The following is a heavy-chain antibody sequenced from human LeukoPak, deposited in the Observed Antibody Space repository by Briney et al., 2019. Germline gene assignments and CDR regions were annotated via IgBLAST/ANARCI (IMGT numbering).Heavy chain of an antibody. V-gene: IGHV3-21*01. CDR1: GFTFSSYS. CDR2: ISSSSSYI. Sequence: GGSLRLSCAASGFTFSSYSMNWVRQALGKGLEWVSSISSSSSYIYYADSVKGRFTISRDNAKNSLYLQMNSLRAEDTAVYYCARHIIYYYYYGMDVWGQGTTVTVSS. J-gene: IGHJ6*02. CDR3: ARHIIYYYYYGMDV.